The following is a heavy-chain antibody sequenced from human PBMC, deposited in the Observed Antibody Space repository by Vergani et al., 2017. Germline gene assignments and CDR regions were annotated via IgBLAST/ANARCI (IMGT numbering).Heavy chain of an antibody. D-gene: IGHD3-22*01. CDR3: AQGGGYDSSGSHDAFDI. CDR1: GGSISSGGYY. CDR2: SYYSGST. V-gene: IGHV4-31*03. J-gene: IGHJ3*02. Sequence: QVQLQESGPGLVKPSQTLSLTCTVSGGSISSGGYYWSWIRQHPGKGLEWIGYSYYSGSTYYNPSLKSRVTIAVDTSKNQFSLKLSSVTAADTAVYYCAQGGGYDSSGSHDAFDIWGQGTMVTVSS.